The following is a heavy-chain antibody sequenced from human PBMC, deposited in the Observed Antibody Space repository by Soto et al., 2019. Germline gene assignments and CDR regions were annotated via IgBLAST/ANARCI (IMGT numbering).Heavy chain of an antibody. CDR2: ISYDGSNK. Sequence: QVQLVESGGGVVQPGRSLRLSCAASGFTFSSYAMHWVRQAPGKGLEWVAVISYDGSNKYYADSVKGRFTISRDNSKNTLYLQMNSLRAEDTAVYYCARRRNKAGYDYWRQGTLLTVSS. CDR3: ARRRNKAGYDY. CDR1: GFTFSSYA. D-gene: IGHD6-13*01. J-gene: IGHJ4*02. V-gene: IGHV3-30-3*01.